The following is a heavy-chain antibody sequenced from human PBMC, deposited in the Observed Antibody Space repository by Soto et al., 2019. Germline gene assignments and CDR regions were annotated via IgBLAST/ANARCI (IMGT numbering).Heavy chain of an antibody. J-gene: IGHJ4*01. V-gene: IGHV1-3*01. CDR2: INAGNGNT. CDR3: ARNLMYYDICACDYMAYYFDY. CDR1: GYTFTSYA. D-gene: IGHD3-9*01. Sequence: GASVKVSCKASGYTFTSYAMHWVRQAPGQRLEWMGWINAGNGNTKYSQKFQGRLTITRDTSASTAYMELSSVRSGDTAVYYCARNLMYYDICACDYMAYYFDYWGQGTLVTVSS.